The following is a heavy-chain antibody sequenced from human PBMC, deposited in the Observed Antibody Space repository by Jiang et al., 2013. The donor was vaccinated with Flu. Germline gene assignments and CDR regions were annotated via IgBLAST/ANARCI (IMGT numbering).Heavy chain of an antibody. V-gene: IGHV6-1*01. D-gene: IGHD6-19*01. CDR2: TYYRSQWFH. CDR1: GDSVSSNSAA. CDR3: AREVAGTYCFDY. Sequence: SQTLSLTCAISGDSVSSNSAAWNWIRQSPSRGLEWLGRTYYRSQWFHDYAVSVKSRIIVTPDTSKNQFSLQLDSATPEDTAVYYCAREVAGTYCFDYWGQGTLVTVSS. J-gene: IGHJ4*02.